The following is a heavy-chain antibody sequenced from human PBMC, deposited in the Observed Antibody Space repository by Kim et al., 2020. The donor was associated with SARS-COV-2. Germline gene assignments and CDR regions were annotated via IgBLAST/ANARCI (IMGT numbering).Heavy chain of an antibody. CDR3: ARDGPSLWFGVDGAFDI. V-gene: IGHV4-59*01. J-gene: IGHJ3*02. CDR2: IYYSGST. CDR1: GGSISSYY. Sequence: SETLSLTCTVSGGSISSYYWSWIRQPPGKGLEWIGYIYYSGSTNYNPSLKSRVTISVDTSKNQFSLKLSSVTAADTAVYYCARDGPSLWFGVDGAFDIWGQGTMVTVSS. D-gene: IGHD3-10*01.